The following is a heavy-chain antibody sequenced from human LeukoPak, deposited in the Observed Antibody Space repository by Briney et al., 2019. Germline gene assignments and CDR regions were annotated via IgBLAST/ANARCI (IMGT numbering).Heavy chain of an antibody. D-gene: IGHD3-22*01. Sequence: ASVKVSRKASGYTFTSYYMHWVRQAPGQGLAWMGIINPSGGSTSYAQKFQGRVTMTRDMSTSTVYMELSSLRSEDTAVYYCARDMYYYDSSGLLEQYYFDYWGQGTLVTVSS. CDR1: GYTFTSYY. CDR2: INPSGGST. CDR3: ARDMYYYDSSGLLEQYYFDY. J-gene: IGHJ4*02. V-gene: IGHV1-46*01.